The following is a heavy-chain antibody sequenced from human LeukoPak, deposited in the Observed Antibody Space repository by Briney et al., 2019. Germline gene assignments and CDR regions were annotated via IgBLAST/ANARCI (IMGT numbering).Heavy chain of an antibody. CDR2: ITWIGGST. J-gene: IGHJ5*02. CDR3: ARDLLRFGELWENWFDP. D-gene: IGHD3-10*01. Sequence: GGSLRLSCAASGFTFDDYGMNWVRQAPGKGLEWVSGITWIGGSTGYTDSVKGRFTISRDNAKNSLYLQMNSLRAEDTALYYCARDLLRFGELWENWFDPWGQGTLVTVSS. CDR1: GFTFDDYG. V-gene: IGHV3-20*04.